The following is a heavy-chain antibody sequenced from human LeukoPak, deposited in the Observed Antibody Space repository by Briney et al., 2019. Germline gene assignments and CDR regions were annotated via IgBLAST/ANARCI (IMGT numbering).Heavy chain of an antibody. J-gene: IGHJ4*02. V-gene: IGHV3-48*03. CDR3: ARERGSYYDFDY. D-gene: IGHD1-26*01. Sequence: GGSLRLSCAASGFTFSNYEMNWVRQAPGKGLEWVSYISSSGITIYYADSAKGRFTISRDNAKNSLYLQMNSLRAEDTAVYYCARERGSYYDFDYWGQGTLVTVSS. CDR1: GFTFSNYE. CDR2: ISSSGITI.